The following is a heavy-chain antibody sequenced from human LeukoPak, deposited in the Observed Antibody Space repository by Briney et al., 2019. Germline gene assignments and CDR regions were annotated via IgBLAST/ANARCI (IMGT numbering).Heavy chain of an antibody. J-gene: IGHJ4*02. V-gene: IGHV3-30-3*01. CDR2: ISYDGSNK. CDR3: ARDPYSSGWYYFDY. Sequence: PGGSLRLSCAASGFTFSSYAMHWVRQAPGKELEWVAVISYDGSNKYYADSVKGRFTISRDNSKNTLYLQMNSLRAEDTAVYYCARDPYSSGWYYFDYWGQGTLVTVSS. D-gene: IGHD6-19*01. CDR1: GFTFSSYA.